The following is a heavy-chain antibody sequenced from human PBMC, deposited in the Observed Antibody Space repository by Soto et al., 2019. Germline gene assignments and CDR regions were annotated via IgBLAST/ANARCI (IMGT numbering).Heavy chain of an antibody. CDR3: TTDSYITSIIVRFDY. CDR1: GFTFSNAW. D-gene: IGHD3-22*01. J-gene: IGHJ4*01. CDR2: VESKTDGGTT. Sequence: GGSLRLSCAASGFTFSNAWINWVRQTPGKGLEWVGRVESKTDGGTTDFAAPVKGRFAISRDDSKNMVYLEMNSLKTEDTAIYYCTTDSYITSIIVRFDYWGHGTLVTV. V-gene: IGHV3-15*07.